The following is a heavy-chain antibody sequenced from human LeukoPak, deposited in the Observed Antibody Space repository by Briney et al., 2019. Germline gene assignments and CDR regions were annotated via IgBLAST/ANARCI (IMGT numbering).Heavy chain of an antibody. Sequence: QSSETLSLTCAVYGGSFSGYYWSWIRQPPGKGLEWIGEINHSGSTNYNPSLKSRVTISVDTSKNQFSLKLSSVTAADTAVYYCARDYGDYGISFVDYWGQGTLVTVSS. V-gene: IGHV4-34*01. CDR3: ARDYGDYGISFVDY. J-gene: IGHJ4*02. CDR1: GGSFSGYY. CDR2: INHSGST. D-gene: IGHD4-17*01.